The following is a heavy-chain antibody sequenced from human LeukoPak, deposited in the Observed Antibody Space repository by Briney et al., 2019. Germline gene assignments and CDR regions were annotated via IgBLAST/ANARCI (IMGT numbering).Heavy chain of an antibody. CDR2: ISSSSSTI. CDR3: AREVWGRSGYNYMDV. V-gene: IGHV3-48*02. CDR1: GFTFSSYS. D-gene: IGHD2-15*01. Sequence: GGSLRLSCAASGFTFSSYSMNWVRQAPGKGLEWVSYISSSSSTIYYADSVKGRFTISRDNAKNSLYLQMNSLRDEDTAVYYCAREVWGRSGYNYMDVRGKGTTVTVSS. J-gene: IGHJ6*03.